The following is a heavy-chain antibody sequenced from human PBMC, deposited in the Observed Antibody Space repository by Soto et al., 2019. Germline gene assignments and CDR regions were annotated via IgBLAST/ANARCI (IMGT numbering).Heavy chain of an antibody. CDR2: VYHSGTT. D-gene: IGHD1-26*01. J-gene: IGHJ4*02. Sequence: PSETLSLTCSVSGVSITGSYWIWIRQPPGKTLEWIGYVYHSGTTTYNPSLKSRVSISVDASKNQFSLRLTPVIAADTAVYYCARDMPYGAGSLAGCDYWGQGILVTVS. V-gene: IGHV4-59*01. CDR1: GVSITGSY. CDR3: ARDMPYGAGSLAGCDY.